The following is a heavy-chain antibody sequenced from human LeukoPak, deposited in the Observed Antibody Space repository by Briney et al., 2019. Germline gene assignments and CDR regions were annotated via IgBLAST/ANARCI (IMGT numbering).Heavy chain of an antibody. CDR2: ISAYNGNT. D-gene: IGHD6-6*01. Sequence: ASVKVSCKASGYTFTSYGISWVRQAPGQGLEWMGWISAYNGNTNYAQKFQGRVTMTRDTSTSTVYMELSSLRSDDTAVYYCVPRGAGDSSFGMDVWGQGTTVTVSS. V-gene: IGHV1-18*01. CDR3: VPRGAGDSSFGMDV. CDR1: GYTFTSYG. J-gene: IGHJ6*02.